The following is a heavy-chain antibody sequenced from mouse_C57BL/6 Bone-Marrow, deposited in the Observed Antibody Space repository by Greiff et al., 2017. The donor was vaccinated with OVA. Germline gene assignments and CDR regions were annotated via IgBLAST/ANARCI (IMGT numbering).Heavy chain of an antibody. J-gene: IGHJ3*01. D-gene: IGHD2-4*01. Sequence: EVQLQQSGPELVKPGASVKIPCKASGYTFTDYNMDWVKQSHGKSLEWIGDINPNNGGTIYNQKFKGKATLTVDKSSSTAYMELRSLTSEDTAVYYCEREENYDYDGPWFAYWGQGTLVTVSA. V-gene: IGHV1-18*01. CDR2: INPNNGGT. CDR1: GYTFTDYN. CDR3: EREENYDYDGPWFAY.